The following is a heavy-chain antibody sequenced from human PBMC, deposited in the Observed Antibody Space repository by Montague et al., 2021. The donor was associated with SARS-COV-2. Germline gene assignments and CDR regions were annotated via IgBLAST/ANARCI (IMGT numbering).Heavy chain of an antibody. D-gene: IGHD3-10*01. CDR3: AGWYYGSGSYPH. Sequence: SETLSLTCSVSGSSISSGYYWGWIRQPPGKGLEWLGNIYHSGGTYYSPSLKSRVTVSVDTSKNQFSLRLSSVTAADTAVYYCAGWYYGSGSYPHWGQGTLVTVSS. CDR2: IYHSGGT. J-gene: IGHJ4*02. CDR1: GSSISSGYY. V-gene: IGHV4-38-2*01.